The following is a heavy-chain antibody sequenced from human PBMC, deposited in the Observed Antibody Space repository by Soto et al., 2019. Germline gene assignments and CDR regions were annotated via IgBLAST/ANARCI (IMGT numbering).Heavy chain of an antibody. CDR2: INHSGST. Sequence: SETLSLTCAVYGGSFSGYYWSWIRQPPGKGLEWIGEINHSGSTNYNPSLKSRVTISVDTSKNQFSLKLSSVTAADTAVYYCARSPRIAARFNYYYYMDVWGKGTTVTVAS. V-gene: IGHV4-34*01. CDR1: GGSFSGYY. CDR3: ARSPRIAARFNYYYYMDV. D-gene: IGHD6-6*01. J-gene: IGHJ6*03.